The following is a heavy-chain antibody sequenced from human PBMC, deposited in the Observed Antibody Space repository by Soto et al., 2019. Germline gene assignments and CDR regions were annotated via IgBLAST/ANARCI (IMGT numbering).Heavy chain of an antibody. V-gene: IGHV3-11*01. D-gene: IGHD5-18*01. J-gene: IGHJ4*02. CDR3: ARDGCTVIFDY. CDR1: GFTFNDYY. Sequence: QVQLVESGGGLVRPGGSLRLSCAASGFTFNDYYMTWIRQAPGKGLEWLSYISSRGSSIYYADSVKGRFTISRDNAKNSLYLQMNSLRAEDTALYYCARDGCTVIFDYWGQGTLVTVSS. CDR2: ISSRGSSI.